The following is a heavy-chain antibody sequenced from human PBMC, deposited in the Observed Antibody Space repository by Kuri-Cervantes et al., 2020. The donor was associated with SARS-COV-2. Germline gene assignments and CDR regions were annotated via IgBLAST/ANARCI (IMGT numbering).Heavy chain of an antibody. J-gene: IGHJ4*02. V-gene: IGHV3-23*01. CDR2: ISGSGGST. CDR3: APSTGDNGY. Sequence: GESLKISCAASGFTFSSYAMSWVCQAPGKGLEWVSAISGSGGSTYYADSVKGRFTISRDNSKNTLYLQMNSLRAEDTAVYYCAPSTGDNGYWGQGTLVTVSS. CDR1: GFTFSSYA. D-gene: IGHD7-27*01.